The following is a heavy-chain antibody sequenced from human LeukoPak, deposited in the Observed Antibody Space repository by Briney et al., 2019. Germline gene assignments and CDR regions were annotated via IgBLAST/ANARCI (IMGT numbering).Heavy chain of an antibody. V-gene: IGHV3-21*01. CDR3: AREVRGVIIGDFDY. Sequence: GGSLRLSCAASGFTFSSYSMNWVRQAPGKGLEWVSSISSSSSYIYYADSVKGRFTISRDNPKNSLYLQMNSLRAEDTAVYYCAREVRGVIIGDFDYWGQGTLVTVSS. CDR1: GFTFSSYS. J-gene: IGHJ4*02. CDR2: ISSSSSYI. D-gene: IGHD3-10*01.